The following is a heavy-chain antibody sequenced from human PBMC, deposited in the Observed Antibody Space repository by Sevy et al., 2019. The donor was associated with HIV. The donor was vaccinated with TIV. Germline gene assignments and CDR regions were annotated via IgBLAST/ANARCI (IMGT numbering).Heavy chain of an antibody. V-gene: IGHV1-69*04. CDR1: GGTLNRHA. D-gene: IGHD1-1*01. CDR2: IIPILGVL. CDR3: ARDPNGGDAFDF. Sequence: ASVKVSCKTSGGTLNRHAISWVRQAPGQGLEWMGRIIPILGVLNYAQKFQGRVTISADRSTSTAYMELTSLRSDDTAVYYCARDPNGGDAFDFWGQGTLVTVSS. J-gene: IGHJ3*01.